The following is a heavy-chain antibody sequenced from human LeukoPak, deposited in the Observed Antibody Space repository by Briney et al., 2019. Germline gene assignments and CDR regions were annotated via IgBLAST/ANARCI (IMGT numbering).Heavy chain of an antibody. J-gene: IGHJ3*02. Sequence: PGGSLRLSCAASGFTVSSNYMSWVRQAPGKGLEWVSVIYSGGSTYYADSVKGRFTISRDNAKDSLYLQMNSLRAEDTAVYYCARDLSDFWSGQRGDAFDIWGQGTMVTVSS. CDR3: ARDLSDFWSGQRGDAFDI. CDR2: IYSGGST. D-gene: IGHD3-3*01. CDR1: GFTVSSNY. V-gene: IGHV3-53*01.